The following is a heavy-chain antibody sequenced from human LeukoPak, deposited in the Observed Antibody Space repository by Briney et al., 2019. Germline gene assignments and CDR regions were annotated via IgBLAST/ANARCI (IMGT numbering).Heavy chain of an antibody. D-gene: IGHD1-1*01. V-gene: IGHV3-74*01. CDR2: INVDGSNT. CDR3: ARSHNGSFDY. J-gene: IGHJ4*02. Sequence: GGSLRLSCAASGFTFSSYWMHWVRQAPGKGLVWVSRINVDGSNTSYADSVKGRFTISRDSAKNTLYLQMNSLRAEDTALYYCARSHNGSFDYWGQGTLVTVSS. CDR1: GFTFSSYW.